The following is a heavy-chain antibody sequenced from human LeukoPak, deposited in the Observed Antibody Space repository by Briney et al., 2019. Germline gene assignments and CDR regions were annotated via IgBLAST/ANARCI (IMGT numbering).Heavy chain of an antibody. CDR1: GYTFSSYG. Sequence: GASVKVSCKASGYTFSSYGISWLRQAPGQGLEWMGWISAYNGNTNYAQKFQGRVTMTTDTSTSTLYMDVRSLRSDDTAVYYCARDHGHKSVDYWGQGTLVTVSS. V-gene: IGHV1-18*01. CDR2: ISAYNGNT. D-gene: IGHD2-21*01. CDR3: ARDHGHKSVDY. J-gene: IGHJ4*02.